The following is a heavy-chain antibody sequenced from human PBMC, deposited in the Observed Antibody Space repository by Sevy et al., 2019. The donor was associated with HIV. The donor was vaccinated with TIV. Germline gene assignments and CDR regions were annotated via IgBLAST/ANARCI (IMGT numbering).Heavy chain of an antibody. J-gene: IGHJ6*02. CDR2: ISGSGEST. Sequence: VGSLRLSCAASGFTFSSYAMSWVRQAPGKGLEWVSAISGSGESTYYADSVKGRFTISRDNSKNTLYLQMNSLRAEDTAVYYCVKDGPTAAHYFYYGMDVWGQGTTVTVSS. D-gene: IGHD2-2*01. CDR3: VKDGPTAAHYFYYGMDV. V-gene: IGHV3-23*01. CDR1: GFTFSSYA.